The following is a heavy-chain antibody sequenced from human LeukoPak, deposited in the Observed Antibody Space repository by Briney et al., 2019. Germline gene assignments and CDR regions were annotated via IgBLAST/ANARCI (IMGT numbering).Heavy chain of an antibody. V-gene: IGHV1-3*01. CDR3: ARDLYGDYFDY. CDR2: INAGNENT. CDR1: GYTFSRYG. D-gene: IGHD3-16*01. Sequence: ASVTVSCKASGYTFSRYGMHWVRQAPGQRLEWMGWINAGNENTKYSQKFQGRVSITRDTSASTAYMELSSLTSEDTAVYYCARDLYGDYFDYWGQGTLVTVSS. J-gene: IGHJ4*02.